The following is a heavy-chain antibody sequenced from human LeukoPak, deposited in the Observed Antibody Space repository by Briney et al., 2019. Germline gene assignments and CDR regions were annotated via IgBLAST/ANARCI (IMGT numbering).Heavy chain of an antibody. Sequence: SETLSLTCAIYGGSFSGYYWSWIRQPPGEGLEWIGYIYYSGSTNYNPSLKSRVTISVDTSKNQFSLKLSSVTAAEPAVYYCAREAGAPDYWGQGTLVTVSS. CDR1: GGSFSGYY. V-gene: IGHV4-59*01. D-gene: IGHD1-26*01. CDR3: AREAGAPDY. J-gene: IGHJ4*02. CDR2: IYYSGST.